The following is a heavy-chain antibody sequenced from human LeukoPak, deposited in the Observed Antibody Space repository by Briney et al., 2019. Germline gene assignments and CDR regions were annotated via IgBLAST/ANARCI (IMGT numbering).Heavy chain of an antibody. CDR2: ISYDGYSK. V-gene: IGHV3-30*18. CDR3: AKDSDSAGYYAFDI. CDR1: GFTFTIYG. Sequence: GGSLRLSCAASGFTFTIYGLHWVRQAPGKGLEWVAVISYDGYSKYYADSMKGRFTISRDNSKNALYLQMHSLRAEDTAVYYCAKDSDSAGYYAFDIWGQGTMVTVSS. J-gene: IGHJ3*02. D-gene: IGHD3-22*01.